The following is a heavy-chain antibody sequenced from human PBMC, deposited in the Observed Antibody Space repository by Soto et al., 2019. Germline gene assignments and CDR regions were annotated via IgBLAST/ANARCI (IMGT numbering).Heavy chain of an antibody. CDR1: GYTFTTYQ. Sequence: VASVKVSCKASGYTFTTYQIHWVRQAPGQGLEWMGTINPSGGSTSYAQRFQGRVTMTRDTSTSTVYVDLNSLRSEDTALYYCARGDSNGWNFDSWGQGTLVTVSS. CDR3: ARGDSNGWNFDS. CDR2: INPSGGST. D-gene: IGHD6-19*01. V-gene: IGHV1-46*01. J-gene: IGHJ4*02.